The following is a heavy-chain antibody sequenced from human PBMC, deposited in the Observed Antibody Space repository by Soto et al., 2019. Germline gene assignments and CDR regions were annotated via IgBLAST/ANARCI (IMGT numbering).Heavy chain of an antibody. D-gene: IGHD1-26*01. J-gene: IGHJ4*02. V-gene: IGHV3-11*01. CDR1: GFTFSDFY. CDR3: ARGRVADPGSY. CDR2: ISSSGSTK. Sequence: QVQLVESGGGLVKPGGSLRLSCAASGFTFSDFYMSWLRQAPGKGLERVSYISSSGSTKYHADSVKGRFTISRDNAKNSLYLPMNSLGAEDTAVYYCARGRVADPGSYWGQGPLVTVSS.